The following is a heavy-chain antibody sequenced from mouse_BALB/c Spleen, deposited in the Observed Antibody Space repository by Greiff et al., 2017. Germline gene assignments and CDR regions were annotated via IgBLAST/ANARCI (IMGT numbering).Heavy chain of an antibody. V-gene: IGHV14-3*02. J-gene: IGHJ4*01. CDR2: IDPANGNT. CDR1: GFNIKDTY. CDR3: ARGREDYAMDY. Sequence: VQLKQSGAELVKPGASVKLSCTASGFNIKDTYMHWVKQRPEQGLEWIGRIDPANGNTKYDPKFQGKATITADTSSNTAYLQLSSLTSEDTAVYYCARGREDYAMDYWGQGTSVTVSS.